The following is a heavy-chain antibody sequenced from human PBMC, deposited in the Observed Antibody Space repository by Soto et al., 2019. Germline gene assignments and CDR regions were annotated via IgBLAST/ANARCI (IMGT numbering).Heavy chain of an antibody. CDR2: INPNSGGT. V-gene: IGHV1-2*04. D-gene: IGHD2-2*01. CDR1: GYTFTGYY. Sequence: ASVKVSCKASGYTFTGYYMHWVRQAPGQGLEWMGWINPNSGGTNYAQKFQGWVTMTRDTSISTAYMELSRLRSDDTAVYYCARSLSSTSVKFDYWVQGTLVTVSS. J-gene: IGHJ4*02. CDR3: ARSLSSTSVKFDY.